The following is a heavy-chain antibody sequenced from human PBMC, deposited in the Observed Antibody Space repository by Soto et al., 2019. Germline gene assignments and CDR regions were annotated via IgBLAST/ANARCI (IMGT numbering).Heavy chain of an antibody. J-gene: IGHJ6*02. D-gene: IGHD6-13*01. CDR1: GYSFTSYW. Sequence: GASLKISCKGSGYSFTSYWIGWVRQMPGKGLEWMGIIYPGDSDTRYSPSFQGQVTISADKSISTAYLQWSSLKASDTAMYYCARTSAGGKYYYGMDVWGQGTTVTVSS. CDR3: ARTSAGGKYYYGMDV. CDR2: IYPGDSDT. V-gene: IGHV5-51*01.